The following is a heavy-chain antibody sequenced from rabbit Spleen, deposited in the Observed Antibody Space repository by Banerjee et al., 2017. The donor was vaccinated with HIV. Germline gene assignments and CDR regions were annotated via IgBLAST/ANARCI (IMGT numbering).Heavy chain of an antibody. Sequence: QQQLEESGGDLVKPEGSLTLTCTASGFSFSSSYWICWVRQAPGKGLEWIACINAITGRAVYASWALGRFIMSRTSSTTVTLQMTSLTVADTATYFCAIDLITVIGWNFNLWGQGTLVTVS. CDR2: INAITGRA. J-gene: IGHJ4*01. D-gene: IGHD1-1*01. CDR3: AIDLITVIGWNFNL. CDR1: GFSFSSSYW. V-gene: IGHV1S45*01.